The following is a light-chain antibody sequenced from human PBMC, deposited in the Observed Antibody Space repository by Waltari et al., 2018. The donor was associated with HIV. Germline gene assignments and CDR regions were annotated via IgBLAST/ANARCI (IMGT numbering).Light chain of an antibody. V-gene: IGLV2-23*02. J-gene: IGLJ2*01. CDR3: CSYTGTNPFLL. CDR1: HSNAWSYNL. CDR2: EVT. Sequence: QSALTQPAPASGSPGQSVTIPCPGTHSNAWSYNLVSWYQQHPGIAPKVIIYEVTQRPSGVSSRFSGSKSGNTASLTISGLQAEDEANYYCCSYTGTNPFLLFGGGTKLTVL.